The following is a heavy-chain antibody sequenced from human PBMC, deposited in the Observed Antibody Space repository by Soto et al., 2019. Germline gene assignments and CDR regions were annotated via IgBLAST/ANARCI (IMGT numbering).Heavy chain of an antibody. V-gene: IGHV3-11*01. D-gene: IGHD2-2*02. CDR2: ISSSSSTI. CDR3: ARDGGCSSSNCYNFYYYGLDV. J-gene: IGHJ6*02. Sequence: QVQLVESGGGLVQPGGSLRLSCAASGFTFSDYYMSWIRQAPGKGLGWVSYISSSSSTIYYAESVKGRFTISRANAKNSLYLQMNRLTAEDTALYYCARDGGCSSSNCYNFYYYGLDVWRQGTTVTVSS. CDR1: GFTFSDYY.